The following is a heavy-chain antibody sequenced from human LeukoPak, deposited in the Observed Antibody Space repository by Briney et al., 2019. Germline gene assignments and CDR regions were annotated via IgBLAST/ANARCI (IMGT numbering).Heavy chain of an antibody. CDR2: ISRTRNSI. V-gene: IGHV3-48*03. J-gene: IGHJ4*02. D-gene: IGHD6-13*01. CDR3: ARGPYSSNXYVDX. Sequence: LSCXXSGFTLSSYXXNWVRLAPGKGLEWISYISRTRNSIYYADSVKGRFTIYRDSAKNSLYMQMNRLRAEDTAVYYCARGPYSSNXYVDXWGQ. CDR1: GFTLSSYX.